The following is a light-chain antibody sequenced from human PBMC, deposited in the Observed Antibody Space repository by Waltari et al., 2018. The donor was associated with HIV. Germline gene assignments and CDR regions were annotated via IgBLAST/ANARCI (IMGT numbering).Light chain of an antibody. Sequence: QSALTQPRSVSASPGQSVTIPCTGTSSDVGNSNYVSWYQQQPGKAPKLMIYDVSKRPAGVPDRFSGSKSGNTASLTISGLQAEDEADYYCCSYAGSYVFGIGTEVTVL. CDR3: CSYAGSYV. V-gene: IGLV2-11*01. CDR1: SSDVGNSNY. J-gene: IGLJ1*01. CDR2: DVS.